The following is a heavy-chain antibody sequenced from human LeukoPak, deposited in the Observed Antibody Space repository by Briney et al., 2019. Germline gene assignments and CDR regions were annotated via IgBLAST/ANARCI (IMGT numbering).Heavy chain of an antibody. CDR1: GGSFSGYY. V-gene: IGHV4-34*01. CDR3: ARRSGYHDY. CDR2: IYYSGST. D-gene: IGHD5-12*01. Sequence: SETLSLTCAVYGGSFSGYYWSWIRQPPGKGLEWIGSIYYSGSTYYNPSLKSRVTISVDTSKNQFSLKLSSVTAADTAVYYCARRSGYHDYWGQGTLVTVSS. J-gene: IGHJ4*02.